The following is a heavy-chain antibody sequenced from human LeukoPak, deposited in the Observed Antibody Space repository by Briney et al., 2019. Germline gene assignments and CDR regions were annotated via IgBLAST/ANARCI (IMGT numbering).Heavy chain of an antibody. D-gene: IGHD3-3*01. CDR2: TYYRSKWHN. CDR1: GDSVSNKNTA. Sequence: SQTLSLTCAISGDSVSNKNTAWNWIRQSPSRGLEWLGRTYYRSKWHNTYAASVKSRITINPDTSKNQFSLKLSSVTAADTAVYYCARGPVSPFGVVKPPYSKYYYHGMDVWGQGTTVTVSS. J-gene: IGHJ6*02. CDR3: ARGPVSPFGVVKPPYSKYYYHGMDV. V-gene: IGHV6-1*01.